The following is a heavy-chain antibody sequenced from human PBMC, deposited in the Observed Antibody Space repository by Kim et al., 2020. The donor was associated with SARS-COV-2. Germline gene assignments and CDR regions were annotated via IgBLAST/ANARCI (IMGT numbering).Heavy chain of an antibody. Sequence: SETLSLTCAVYGGSFSGYYWSWIRQPPGKGLEWIGEINHSGSTNYNPSLKSRVTISVDTSKNQFSLKLSSVTAADTAVYYCARGSSTYYYGSGTSLAYWGQGTLVTVSS. D-gene: IGHD3-10*01. CDR3: ARGSSTYYYGSGTSLAY. J-gene: IGHJ4*02. V-gene: IGHV4-34*01. CDR2: INHSGST. CDR1: GGSFSGYY.